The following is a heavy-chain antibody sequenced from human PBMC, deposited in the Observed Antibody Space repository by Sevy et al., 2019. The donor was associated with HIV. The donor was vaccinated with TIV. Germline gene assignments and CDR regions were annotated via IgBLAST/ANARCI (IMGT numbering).Heavy chain of an antibody. CDR2: INQDGNEK. D-gene: IGHD2-21*01. J-gene: IGHJ4*02. V-gene: IGHV3-7*01. CDR3: ATFAVGY. CDR1: GFTFSDSW. Sequence: GGSLRLSCAASGFTFSDSWMHWVRQAPGKGLEWVANINQDGNEKFYVDSVKGEFTISRDNAKNSLYLQMNILIDDDTAVYYCATFAVGYWGRGPLVTVSS.